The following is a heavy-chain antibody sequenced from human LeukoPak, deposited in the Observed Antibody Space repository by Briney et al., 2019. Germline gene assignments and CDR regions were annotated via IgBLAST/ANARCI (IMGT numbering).Heavy chain of an antibody. Sequence: SETLSLTCAVYGGSFGGYYWSWIRPPPGKGMEWIGEINNSGTTNNHPSLKSRATISVATSKTQSSRNRSSGTAADTAVYYCARFPFYISSSPSRAHPRHYYYGMDVWGQGTTVTVSS. CDR3: ARFPFYISSSPSRAHPRHYYYGMDV. D-gene: IGHD6-6*01. V-gene: IGHV4-34*04. CDR1: GGSFGGYY. CDR2: INNSGTT. J-gene: IGHJ6*02.